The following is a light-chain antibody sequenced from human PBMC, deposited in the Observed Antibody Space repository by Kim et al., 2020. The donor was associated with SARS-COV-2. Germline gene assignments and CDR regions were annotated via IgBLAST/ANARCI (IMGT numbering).Light chain of an antibody. CDR2: DVT. J-gene: IGLJ3*02. Sequence: QSALTQPRSVSGSPGQSVTISCTGTSSDVGNYIYVSWYQQDPGKAPKLMIYDVTERPSGVPDRFSGSKSGNTASLTISGLQAEDEADYYCCSYAGSYTWVFGGGTQLTVL. CDR3: CSYAGSYTWV. V-gene: IGLV2-11*01. CDR1: SSDVGNYIY.